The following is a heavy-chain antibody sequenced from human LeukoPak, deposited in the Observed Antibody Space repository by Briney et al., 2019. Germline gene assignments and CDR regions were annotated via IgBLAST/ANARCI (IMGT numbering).Heavy chain of an antibody. CDR1: GYTFTSYG. CDR2: ISAYSGHT. CDR3: ARVYCSGGSCLDAFDI. V-gene: IGHV1-18*01. J-gene: IGHJ3*02. D-gene: IGHD2-15*01. Sequence: ASVKVSCKGSGYTFTSYGISWVRQAPGQGLEWMGWISAYSGHTYYARNLQGRVTMTTHTSTSTAYMELRSLRSDDTAVYYCARVYCSGGSCLDAFDIWGQGTMVIVSS.